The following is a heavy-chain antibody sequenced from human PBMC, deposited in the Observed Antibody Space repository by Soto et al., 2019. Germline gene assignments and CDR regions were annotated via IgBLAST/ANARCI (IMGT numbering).Heavy chain of an antibody. D-gene: IGHD6-25*01. CDR2: VYSKGNT. V-gene: IGHV4-59*01. CDR1: RGSISGYY. CDR3: ARDLRRVLDY. Sequence: SETLSLTCTVSRGSISGYYWSWIRQPPGKALEWIGYVYSKGNTNYNPSLKSRVTMPVDTSKNQFSLKLSSATAADTAVYYCARDLRRVLDYWGQGVLVTVSS. J-gene: IGHJ4*02.